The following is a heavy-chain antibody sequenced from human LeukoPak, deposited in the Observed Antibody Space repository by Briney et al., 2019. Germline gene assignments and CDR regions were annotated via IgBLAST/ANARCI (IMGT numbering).Heavy chain of an antibody. CDR1: GLTFSSAW. Sequence: GGSLRLSCAASGLTFSSAWMTWVRQAPGKGLEWVGRIESKTNGGTTDYAAPVKGRFTISRDDSKSTLYLQMNSLKTEDTAVYYCTRESPQLDYWGQGTLVTVSS. CDR3: TRESPQLDY. J-gene: IGHJ4*02. CDR2: IESKTNGGTT. V-gene: IGHV3-15*04.